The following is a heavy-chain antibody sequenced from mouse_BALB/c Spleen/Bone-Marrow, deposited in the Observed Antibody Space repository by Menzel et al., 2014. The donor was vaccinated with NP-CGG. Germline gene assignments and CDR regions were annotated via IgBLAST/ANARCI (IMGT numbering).Heavy chain of an antibody. Sequence: DVKLVESGAELVRPGASVRLSCTASGFNITDSYMHWVKQRPEHGLEWIGRIDPSNGYTKYDPKFQGEATITADTSSNTAYLQLSSLTSEDTAVYYCARAGRGRYFDVWGAGTTVTVSS. CDR3: ARAGRGRYFDV. V-gene: IGHV14-3*02. J-gene: IGHJ1*01. CDR1: GFNITDSY. CDR2: IDPSNGYT. D-gene: IGHD4-1*01.